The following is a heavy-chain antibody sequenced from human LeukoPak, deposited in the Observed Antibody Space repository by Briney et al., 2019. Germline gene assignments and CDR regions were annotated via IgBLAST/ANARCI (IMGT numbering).Heavy chain of an antibody. D-gene: IGHD3-22*01. CDR3: ARGNSSGFR. V-gene: IGHV4-31*03. J-gene: IGHJ4*02. Sequence: SETLSLTCTVSGDSISRGGYYWSWIRQHPGKGLEWIGYIYYSVSSYYNPFFMSRLTISVDTSKNQFSLKLSSVTAADTAVYYCARGNSSGFRWGQGTLVTVSS. CDR1: GDSISRGGYY. CDR2: IYYSVSS.